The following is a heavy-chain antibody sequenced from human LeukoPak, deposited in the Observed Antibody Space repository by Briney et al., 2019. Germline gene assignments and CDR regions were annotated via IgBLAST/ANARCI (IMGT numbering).Heavy chain of an antibody. Sequence: ASVKVSFKASGYTFTSYGISWVRQAPGQGLEWMGWISPYNGNTNYAQKLQGRVTMTTDTSTTTAYMELRSLTSDDTAVYYCARELRWSFDYWGQGTLVTVSS. D-gene: IGHD5-12*01. J-gene: IGHJ4*02. CDR1: GYTFTSYG. CDR2: ISPYNGNT. V-gene: IGHV1-18*01. CDR3: ARELRWSFDY.